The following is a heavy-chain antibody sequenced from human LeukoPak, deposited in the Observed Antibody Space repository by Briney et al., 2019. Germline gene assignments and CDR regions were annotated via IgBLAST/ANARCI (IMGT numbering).Heavy chain of an antibody. CDR2: IDPSDSYT. V-gene: IGHV5-10-1*01. CDR1: GYSFTSYW. Sequence: PGESLRTFCKGSGYSFTSYWISWVRQMPGKGLEWMGRIDPSDSYTNYSPSFQGHVTISADKSISTAYLQWSSLKASDTAMYYCGRLREGYCDGGSCYNTAFDIWGQGTMVTVSS. D-gene: IGHD2-15*01. J-gene: IGHJ3*02. CDR3: GRLREGYCDGGSCYNTAFDI.